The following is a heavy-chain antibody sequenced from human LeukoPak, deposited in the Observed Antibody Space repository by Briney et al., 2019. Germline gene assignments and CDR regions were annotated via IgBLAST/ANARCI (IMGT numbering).Heavy chain of an antibody. CDR3: ARQRGYSGYDYVFYYFDY. Sequence: SETLSLTCTVSGGSISSYYWSWIRQPAGKGLEWIGRIYTSGSTNYNPSLKSRVTISVDTSKNQFSLKLSSVTAADTAVYYCARQRGYSGYDYVFYYFDYWGQGTLVTVSS. V-gene: IGHV4-4*07. CDR2: IYTSGST. D-gene: IGHD5-12*01. J-gene: IGHJ4*02. CDR1: GGSISSYY.